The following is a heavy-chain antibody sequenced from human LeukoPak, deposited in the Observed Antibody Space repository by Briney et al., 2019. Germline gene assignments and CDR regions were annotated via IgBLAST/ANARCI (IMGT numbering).Heavy chain of an antibody. CDR3: AARPYYYDSSGYLGGGYYYMDV. V-gene: IGHV1-8*01. D-gene: IGHD3-22*01. CDR1: GYTFTSYD. CDR2: MNPNSGNT. J-gene: IGHJ6*03. Sequence: ASVKVSCKAFGYTFTSYDINWVRQATGQGLEWMGWMNPNSGNTGYAQKFQGRVTMTRNTSISTAYMELSSLRSEDTAVYYCAARPYYYDSSGYLGGGYYYMDVWGKGTTVTVSS.